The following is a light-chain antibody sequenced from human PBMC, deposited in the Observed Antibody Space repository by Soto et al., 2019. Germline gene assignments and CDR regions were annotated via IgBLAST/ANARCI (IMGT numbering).Light chain of an antibody. CDR3: QQSYNTPRT. CDR1: QPISDY. Sequence: DIQMTQSPSSLSASVGDRVTITCRTSQPISDYLNWYQQKPGKAPSLLIYTASNLQTGVPSRFSGSGSGTHSTLTSSSLQPEDFATYYCQQSYNTPRTFGQGTKVEIK. J-gene: IGKJ1*01. CDR2: TAS. V-gene: IGKV1-39*01.